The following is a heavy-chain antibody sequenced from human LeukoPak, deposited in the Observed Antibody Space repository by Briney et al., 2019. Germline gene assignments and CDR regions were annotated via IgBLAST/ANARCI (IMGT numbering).Heavy chain of an antibody. CDR2: ISGSGGST. D-gene: IGHD6-13*01. CDR3: ASAADYYYYGMDV. Sequence: GGSLRLSCAASGFTFSSYAMSWVRQAPGRGREWVSAISGSGGSTYYADSVKGRFTISRDNSKNTLYLQMNSLRAEDTAVYYCASAADYYYYGMDVWGKGTTVTVSS. V-gene: IGHV3-23*01. CDR1: GFTFSSYA. J-gene: IGHJ6*04.